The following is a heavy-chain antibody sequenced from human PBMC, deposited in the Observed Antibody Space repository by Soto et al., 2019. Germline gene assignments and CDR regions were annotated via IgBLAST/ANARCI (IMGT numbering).Heavy chain of an antibody. V-gene: IGHV3-23*01. Sequence: VQLLESGGGLVQPGGSLRLSCAASGFTFSSYTMSWARQAPGKGLEWVSAISGSGDSPYYADSVKGRFAISRDNSKNTLYLQMNSLGVEDTAIYYCAKARSLIPSDVWGQGTTVTVSS. CDR1: GFTFSSYT. CDR2: ISGSGDSP. J-gene: IGHJ6*02. CDR3: AKARSLIPSDV. D-gene: IGHD3-10*01.